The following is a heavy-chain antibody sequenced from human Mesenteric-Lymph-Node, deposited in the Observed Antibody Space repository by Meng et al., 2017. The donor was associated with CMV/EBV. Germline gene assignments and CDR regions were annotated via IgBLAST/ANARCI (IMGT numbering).Heavy chain of an antibody. J-gene: IGHJ4*02. CDR2: VNNDGSST. D-gene: IGHD4-17*01. V-gene: IGHV3-74*01. CDR1: GFTFSNYW. Sequence: GGSLRLSCAASGFTFSNYWMHWVRQAPGKGLVWVSRVNNDGSSTTYADSVKGRFTISRDNAKNTVFLQMNSLRADDTALYYCARAQPLGELFYWGQGTPVTVSS. CDR3: ARAQPLGELFY.